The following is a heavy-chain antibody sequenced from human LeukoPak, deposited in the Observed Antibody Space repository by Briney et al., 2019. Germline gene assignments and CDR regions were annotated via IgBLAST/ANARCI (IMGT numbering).Heavy chain of an antibody. CDR1: GYTFTSYG. CDR2: ISAYNGNT. CDR3: ARDLSYYDILTGYYRYDYYGMDV. V-gene: IGHV1-18*01. J-gene: IGHJ6*02. D-gene: IGHD3-9*01. Sequence: GASVKVSCKASGYTFTSYGISWGRQAPGQGLEWMGWISAYNGNTNYAQKLQGRVTMTTDTSTSTAYVELRSLRSDDTAVYYCARDLSYYDILTGYYRYDYYGMDVWGQGTTVTVSS.